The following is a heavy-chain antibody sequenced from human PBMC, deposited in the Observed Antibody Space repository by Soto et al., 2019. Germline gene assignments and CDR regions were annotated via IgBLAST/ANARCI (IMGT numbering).Heavy chain of an antibody. J-gene: IGHJ5*02. CDR3: ASVYSSGYYHWFDP. D-gene: IGHD3-22*01. Sequence: SQTLSLTCVISGYSVSSNSAAWNWIGQSPARGLEWLGRTYYRSQWHNDHPVSVKGRIIINQDTSKNPFSLQLSSVTAAVTAVYYCASVYSSGYYHWFDPWGQGTLVTVSS. CDR2: TYYRSQWHN. CDR1: GYSVSSNSAA. V-gene: IGHV6-1*01.